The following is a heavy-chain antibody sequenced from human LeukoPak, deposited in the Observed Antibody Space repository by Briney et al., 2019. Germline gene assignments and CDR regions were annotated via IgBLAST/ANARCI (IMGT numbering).Heavy chain of an antibody. V-gene: IGHV2-5*02. Sequence: SGPTLVHPTQTLTLTCTFSGFSLSTSGVGVGWIRQPPGKALEWLALIYWDDDKRYSPSLKSRLTITKDTSKNQVVLTMTNMDPVDTATYYCAYSDRIFLRRGFDYWGQGTLVSVSS. CDR3: AYSDRIFLRRGFDY. D-gene: IGHD3-3*01. CDR2: IYWDDDK. J-gene: IGHJ4*02. CDR1: GFSLSTSGVG.